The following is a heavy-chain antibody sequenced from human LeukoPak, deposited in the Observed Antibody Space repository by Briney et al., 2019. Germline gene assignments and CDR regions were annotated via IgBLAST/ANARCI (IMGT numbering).Heavy chain of an antibody. Sequence: GSLRLSCAASGFPFSSHWMHWVRQAPGKGLVWVSRINSDGRSTNYADSLKGRFTISRDNAKNTLYLQMNSLRAEDTAVYYCARLSATWFHFDYRGQGILVTVSS. CDR1: GFPFSSHW. D-gene: IGHD3-10*01. CDR3: ARLSATWFHFDY. CDR2: INSDGRST. J-gene: IGHJ4*02. V-gene: IGHV3-74*01.